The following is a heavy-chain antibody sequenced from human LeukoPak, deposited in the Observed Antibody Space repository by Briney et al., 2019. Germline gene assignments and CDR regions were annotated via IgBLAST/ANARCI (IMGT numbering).Heavy chain of an antibody. CDR1: GYTFTAYY. J-gene: IGHJ5*02. CDR2: INPNSGGT. V-gene: IGHV1-2*02. CDR3: ARSSLELWYNWFDP. Sequence: ASVKVSCKASGYTFTAYYMHWVRQAPGQGLEWMGWINPNSGGTNYAQKFQGRVTMTRDTSISTAYMELSRLRSDDTAVYYCARSSLELWYNWFDPWGQGTLVTVSS. D-gene: IGHD1-7*01.